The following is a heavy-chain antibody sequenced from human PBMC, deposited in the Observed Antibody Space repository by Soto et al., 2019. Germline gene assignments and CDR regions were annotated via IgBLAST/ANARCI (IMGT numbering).Heavy chain of an antibody. CDR1: GFTFSNHG. CDR2: IWYDGINK. V-gene: IGHV3-33*01. CDR3: ARDRVQMVDGLDV. Sequence: QVQLVESGGGVVQPGRSLRLSCAASGFTFSNHGMHWVRQAPGKGLEWVAVIWYDGINKYYADSVKGRFIISRDNSKNTVYLQMNSVRAEDRAVYYCARDRVQMVDGLDVWGQGTTVTVSS. D-gene: IGHD2-15*01. J-gene: IGHJ6*02.